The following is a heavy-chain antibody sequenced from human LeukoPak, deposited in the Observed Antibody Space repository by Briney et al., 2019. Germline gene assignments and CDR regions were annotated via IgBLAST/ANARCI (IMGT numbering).Heavy chain of an antibody. D-gene: IGHD6-13*01. J-gene: IGHJ4*02. V-gene: IGHV1-8*03. Sequence: ASVKVSCKASGYTFTSYDINWVRQATGQGLEWMGWMNPNSGNTGYAQKFQGRVTITRNTSISTAYMELSSLRSEDTAVYYCARGQRMGSSSWPDYWGQGTLVTVSS. CDR3: ARGQRMGSSSWPDY. CDR2: MNPNSGNT. CDR1: GYTFTSYD.